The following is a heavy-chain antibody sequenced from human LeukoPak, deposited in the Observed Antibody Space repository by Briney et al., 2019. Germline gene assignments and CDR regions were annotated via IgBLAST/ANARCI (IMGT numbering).Heavy chain of an antibody. V-gene: IGHV3-11*05. J-gene: IGHJ3*02. CDR2: ISSSSSYT. D-gene: IGHD2-15*01. Sequence: GSLRLSCSASGFTFSDYMSRIRQAPGKGLEWVSYISSSSSYTNYADSVKGRFTISRDNAKNSLYLQMNSLRAEDTAVYYCARGQRVVAATPYAFDIWGQGTMVTVSS. CDR3: ARGQRVVAATPYAFDI. CDR1: GFTFSDY.